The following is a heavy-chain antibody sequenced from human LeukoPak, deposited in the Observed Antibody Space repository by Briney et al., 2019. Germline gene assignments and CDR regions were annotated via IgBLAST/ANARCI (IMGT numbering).Heavy chain of an antibody. CDR1: VYTFTSYY. CDR3: ARDRDGYPGRGGRFDY. Sequence: ASVKVSCKASVYTFTSYYMHWVRQAPGQGLEWMGIINPSGGSTSYAQKFQGRVTMTRDTSTSTVYMELSSLRSEDTAVYYCARDRDGYPGRGGRFDYWGQGTLVTVSS. J-gene: IGHJ4*02. D-gene: IGHD5-18*01. V-gene: IGHV1-46*01. CDR2: INPSGGST.